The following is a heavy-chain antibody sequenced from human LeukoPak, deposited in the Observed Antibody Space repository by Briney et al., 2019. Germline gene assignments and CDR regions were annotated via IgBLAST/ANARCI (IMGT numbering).Heavy chain of an antibody. D-gene: IGHD2-2*01. CDR3: ARDPRYCSSTSCSKNNWFDP. V-gene: IGHV1-18*01. Sequence: ASVKVSCKASGYTFTSYGISWVRQAPGQGLEWMGWISAYNGNTSYAQKLQGRVTMTTDTSTGTAYMELRSLRSDVTAVYYCARDPRYCSSTSCSKNNWFDPWGQGTLVTVSS. J-gene: IGHJ5*02. CDR1: GYTFTSYG. CDR2: ISAYNGNT.